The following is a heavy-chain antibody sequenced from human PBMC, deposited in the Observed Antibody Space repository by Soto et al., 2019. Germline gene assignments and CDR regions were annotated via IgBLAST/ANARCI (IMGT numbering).Heavy chain of an antibody. CDR1: GGTISSYA. D-gene: IGHD3-22*01. Sequence: QMQLVQSGAEVKRPGSSVKVSCKASGGTISSYAINWVRQAPGQGLEWMGGIIPVFGTANYAQKFQGRVRITADESTSTAYMDLSSLRSEDTAVYYCSAYYYDSGGYSYFDYWGQGTLVTVSS. CDR2: IIPVFGTA. V-gene: IGHV1-69*01. CDR3: SAYYYDSGGYSYFDY. J-gene: IGHJ4*02.